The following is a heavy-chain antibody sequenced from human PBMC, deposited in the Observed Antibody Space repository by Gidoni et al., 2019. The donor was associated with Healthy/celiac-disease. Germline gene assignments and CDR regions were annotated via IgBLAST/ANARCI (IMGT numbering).Heavy chain of an antibody. D-gene: IGHD2-2*01. CDR1: GFTFSSYG. CDR3: AKDVGYCSSTSCPLDY. J-gene: IGHJ4*02. Sequence: QVQLVESGGGVVQPGRSLRLSCAASGFTFSSYGMHWVRQAPGKGLEWVAVISYDGSNKYYADSVKGRFTISRDNSKNTLYLQMNSLRAEDTAVYYCAKDVGYCSSTSCPLDYWGQGTLVTVSS. CDR2: ISYDGSNK. V-gene: IGHV3-30*18.